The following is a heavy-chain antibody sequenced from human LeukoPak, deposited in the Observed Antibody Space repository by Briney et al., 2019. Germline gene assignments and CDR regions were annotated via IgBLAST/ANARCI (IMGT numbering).Heavy chain of an antibody. CDR3: ARARMDGKRLRIPDAFDI. CDR2: IYYSGST. D-gene: IGHD2-15*01. CDR1: GGSISSGGYY. J-gene: IGHJ3*02. V-gene: IGHV4-31*03. Sequence: PSETLSLTCTVSGGSISSGGYYWSWIRQHPGKGLEWIGYIYYSGSTYYNPSLKSRVTISVDTSKNQFSLKLSSVTAADTAVYYCARARMDGKRLRIPDAFDIWGQGTMVTVSS.